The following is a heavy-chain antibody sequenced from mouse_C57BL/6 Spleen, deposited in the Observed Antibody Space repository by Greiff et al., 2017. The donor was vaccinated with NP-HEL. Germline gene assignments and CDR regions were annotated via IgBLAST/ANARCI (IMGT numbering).Heavy chain of an antibody. V-gene: IGHV2-2*01. CDR3: ARNSGTGRGYFDY. CDR1: GFSLTSYG. Sequence: QVQLQQSGPGLVQPSQSLSITCTVSGFSLTSYGVHWVRQSPGKGLEWLGVIWSGGSTDYNAAFISRLSISKDNSKSQVFFKMNSLQADDTAIYYCARNSGTGRGYFDYWGQGTTLTVSS. CDR2: IWSGGST. D-gene: IGHD4-1*01. J-gene: IGHJ2*01.